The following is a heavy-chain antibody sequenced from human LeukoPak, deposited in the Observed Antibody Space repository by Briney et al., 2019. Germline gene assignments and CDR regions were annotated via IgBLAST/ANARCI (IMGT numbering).Heavy chain of an antibody. CDR2: ISSSSSYI. CDR1: GFTFSSYS. D-gene: IGHD5-18*01. J-gene: IGHJ4*02. CDR3: ARDGDRSYGHYYFDY. V-gene: IGHV3-21*01. Sequence: PGGSLRLSCAASGFTFSSYSMNWVRQAPGKGLEWVSSISSSSSYIYYADSVKGRFTISRDNAKNSLYLQMNSLRAEDTAVYYCARDGDRSYGHYYFDYWGQGTLVTVSS.